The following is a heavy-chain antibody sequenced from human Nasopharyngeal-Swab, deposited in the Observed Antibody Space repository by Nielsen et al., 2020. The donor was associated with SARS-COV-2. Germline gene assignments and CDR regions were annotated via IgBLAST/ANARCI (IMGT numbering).Heavy chain of an antibody. CDR3: ARVGTIAARWGYFDY. Sequence: SETLSPTCPVPGAPISSGSYYWSWIRQPAGKGLEWIGRIYTSGSTNYNPSLKGRVTISVDTSKNQFSLKLSSVTAADTAVYYCARVGTIAARWGYFDYWGQGTLVTVSS. D-gene: IGHD6-6*01. V-gene: IGHV4-61*02. CDR2: IYTSGST. J-gene: IGHJ4*02. CDR1: GAPISSGSYY.